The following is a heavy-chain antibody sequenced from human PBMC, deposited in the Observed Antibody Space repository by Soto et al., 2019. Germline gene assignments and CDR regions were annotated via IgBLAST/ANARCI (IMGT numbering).Heavy chain of an antibody. CDR3: ARGLGSRQQLADHDAFDI. V-gene: IGHV1-69*13. J-gene: IGHJ3*02. CDR2: IIPIFGTA. Sequence: SVKVSCKASGGTPSSYAISWVRQAPGQGLEWMGGIIPIFGTANYAQKFQGRVTITADESTSTAYMELSSLRSEDTAVYYCARGLGSRQQLADHDAFDIWGQGTMVTVSS. D-gene: IGHD6-13*01. CDR1: GGTPSSYA.